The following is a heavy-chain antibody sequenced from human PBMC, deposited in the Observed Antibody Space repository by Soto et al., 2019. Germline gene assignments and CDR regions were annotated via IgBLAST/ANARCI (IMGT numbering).Heavy chain of an antibody. Sequence: PGGSLRLSCAASGFTFSSYSMNWVRQAPGKGLEWVSSISSSSSYIYYADSVKGRFTISRDSAKNSLYLQMNSLRAEDTAVYYCARDRRQQLVPFDYWGQGTLVTVSS. J-gene: IGHJ4*02. CDR2: ISSSSSYI. CDR1: GFTFSSYS. CDR3: ARDRRQQLVPFDY. V-gene: IGHV3-21*01. D-gene: IGHD6-13*01.